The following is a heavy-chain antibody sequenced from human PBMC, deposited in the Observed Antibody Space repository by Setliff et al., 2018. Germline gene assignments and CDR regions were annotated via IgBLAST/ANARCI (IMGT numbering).Heavy chain of an antibody. Sequence: ASVKVSCKASGYIFNTFGINWMRRAPGQGLEWIGWISPYNGDTKYAQNLQGGVTLTTDTSTSTAYVEVRSLRSDDTAVYYCTRDTNIVVVPPHRTAFDIWGQGTMVTVSS. D-gene: IGHD2-2*01. CDR1: GYIFNTFG. CDR3: TRDTNIVVVPPHRTAFDI. CDR2: ISPYNGDT. J-gene: IGHJ3*02. V-gene: IGHV1-18*01.